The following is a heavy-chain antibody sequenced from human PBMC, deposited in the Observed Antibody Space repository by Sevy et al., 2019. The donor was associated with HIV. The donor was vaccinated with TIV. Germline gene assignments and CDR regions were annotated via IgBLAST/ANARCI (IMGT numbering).Heavy chain of an antibody. J-gene: IGHJ4*02. D-gene: IGHD3-9*01. V-gene: IGHV3-9*01. CDR2: ITWDGGRT. CDR1: GFKFDDYA. Sequence: GGSLRLSCTASGFKFDDYAMHWVRQPPGKGLEWVSGITWDGGRTGYADSVKGRFIISRDNTKSSLYLQMNSLRAEDTALYYCAQDLRRGDILTGYLNYWGQGILVTVSS. CDR3: AQDLRRGDILTGYLNY.